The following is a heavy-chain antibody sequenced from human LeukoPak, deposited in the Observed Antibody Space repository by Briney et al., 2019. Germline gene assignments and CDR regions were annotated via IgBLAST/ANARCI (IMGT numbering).Heavy chain of an antibody. V-gene: IGHV3-21*06. J-gene: IGHJ6*04. CDR1: GFTFSGYS. CDR2: ISESSSHT. CDR3: ARDRAVKARIGGMDV. D-gene: IGHD4-4*01. Sequence: GGSLRLSCEASGFTFSGYSMNWVRQAPGKGLEWVSYISESSSHTYNADSVKGRFTISRDNAKNSLYLQMNSLRVEDTGIYYCARDRAVKARIGGMDVWGKGTTVIVS.